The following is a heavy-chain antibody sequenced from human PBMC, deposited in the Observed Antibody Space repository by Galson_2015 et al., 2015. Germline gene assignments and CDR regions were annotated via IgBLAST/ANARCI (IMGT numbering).Heavy chain of an antibody. Sequence: SLRLSCAASGFTFSIYAMSWLRQAPGKGLEWVSAITGSGGSTYYADSVKGRFTISRDNSKNTLDLQMNSLRVEDTAVYYCAKLHLIVAHIYGVVDYCGQGTLVTVAS. D-gene: IGHD2-15*01. V-gene: IGHV3-23*01. J-gene: IGHJ4*01. CDR3: AKLHLIVAHIYGVVDY. CDR1: GFTFSIYA. CDR2: ITGSGGST.